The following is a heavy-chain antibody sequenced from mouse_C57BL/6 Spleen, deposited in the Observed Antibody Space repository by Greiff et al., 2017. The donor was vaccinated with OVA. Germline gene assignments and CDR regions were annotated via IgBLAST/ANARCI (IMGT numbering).Heavy chain of an antibody. J-gene: IGHJ4*01. Sequence: VKLMESGPGLVAPSQSLSITCTVSGFSLTSYGVSWVRQPPGKGLEWLGVIWGDGSTNFHSALISRLGISKDNSKSQVFLTLNSLQTDDTTTCYCAKYYYGYGAMDYWGQGTSVTVSS. V-gene: IGHV2-3*01. CDR3: AKYYYGYGAMDY. CDR1: GFSLTSYG. D-gene: IGHD1-1*01. CDR2: IWGDGST.